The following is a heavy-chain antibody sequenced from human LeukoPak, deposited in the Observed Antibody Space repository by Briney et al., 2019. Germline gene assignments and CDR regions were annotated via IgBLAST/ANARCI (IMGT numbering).Heavy chain of an antibody. J-gene: IGHJ4*02. D-gene: IGHD3-9*01. CDR2: ISGGGGST. CDR3: AKFYDISTGYFDC. Sequence: GGSLRLSCAASGLTVSSNYMSWVRQSPGKGLEWVSAISGGGGSTYYADSVKGRFTISRDNSKNTLYLQMNSLRAEDTAVYYCAKFYDISTGYFDCWGQGTLVTVSS. CDR1: GLTVSSNY. V-gene: IGHV3-23*01.